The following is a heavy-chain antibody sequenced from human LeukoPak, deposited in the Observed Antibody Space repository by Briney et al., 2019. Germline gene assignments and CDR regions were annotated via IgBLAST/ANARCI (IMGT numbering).Heavy chain of an antibody. CDR3: ARGVEQWLVGNWFDP. CDR2: VNHSGST. Sequence: PSQTLSLTCTVSGGSISSGGYYWSWIRQPPGKGLEWIGEVNHSGSTNYNPSLKSRVTISVDTSKHQFSLKLSSVPAADTAVYYCARGVEQWLVGNWFDPWGQGTLVTVSS. J-gene: IGHJ5*02. D-gene: IGHD6-19*01. CDR1: GGSISSGGYY. V-gene: IGHV4-30-2*01.